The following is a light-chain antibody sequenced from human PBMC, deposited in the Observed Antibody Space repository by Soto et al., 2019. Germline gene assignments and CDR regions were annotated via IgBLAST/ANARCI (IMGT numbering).Light chain of an antibody. CDR1: QTISSW. Sequence: IQMTQSPSTLSGSLGDSVTITCRASQTISSWLAWYQQKPGKAPKLLIYKASTLKSGVPSRFSGSGSGTEFTLTISSLQPDDFATYYCQHYNSYSEAFGQGTKVDIK. J-gene: IGKJ1*01. CDR2: KAS. V-gene: IGKV1-5*03. CDR3: QHYNSYSEA.